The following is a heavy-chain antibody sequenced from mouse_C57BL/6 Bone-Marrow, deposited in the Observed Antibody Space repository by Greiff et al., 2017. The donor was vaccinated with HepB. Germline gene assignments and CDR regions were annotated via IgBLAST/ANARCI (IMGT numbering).Heavy chain of an antibody. CDR2: IDPANGNT. CDR1: GFNIKNTY. D-gene: IGHD2-1*01. V-gene: IGHV14-3*01. Sequence: VQLPPSVAQLVRPGASVKLSCTASGFNIKNTYMPWVKQRPEQGLEWIGRIDPANGNTKYAPQFQGKATITADASSNTAYLQLSSLTSEDTAIYYCAREGGNPSWFAYWGQGTLVTVSA. CDR3: AREGGNPSWFAY. J-gene: IGHJ3*01.